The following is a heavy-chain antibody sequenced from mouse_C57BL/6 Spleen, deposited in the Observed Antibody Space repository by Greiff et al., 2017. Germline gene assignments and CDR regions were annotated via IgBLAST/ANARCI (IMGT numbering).Heavy chain of an antibody. J-gene: IGHJ2*01. V-gene: IGHV1-76*01. CDR1: GYTFTDYY. CDR2: IYPGSGNT. D-gene: IGHD2-1*01. CDR3: ARQRDGNFFDY. Sequence: VQLQQSGAELVRPGASVKLSCKASGYTFTDYYINWVKQRPGQGLEWIARIYPGSGNTYYNEKFKGKATLTAEKSSSTAYMQLSSLTSEDSAVYCWARQRDGNFFDYWGQGTTLTVSS.